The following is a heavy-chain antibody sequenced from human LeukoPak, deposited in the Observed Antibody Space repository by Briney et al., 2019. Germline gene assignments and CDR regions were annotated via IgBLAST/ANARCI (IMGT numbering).Heavy chain of an antibody. J-gene: IGHJ5*02. V-gene: IGHV4-59*08. CDR2: IYYSGST. CDR1: GGSISSYY. Sequence: SETLSLTCTVSGGSISSYYWSWIRQPPGKGLEWIGYIYYSGSTNYNPSLKSRVTISVDTSKNQFSLKLSSVTAADTAVYYCARHNSYGGPVAWGQGTLVTVSS. CDR3: ARHNSYGGPVA. D-gene: IGHD5-18*01.